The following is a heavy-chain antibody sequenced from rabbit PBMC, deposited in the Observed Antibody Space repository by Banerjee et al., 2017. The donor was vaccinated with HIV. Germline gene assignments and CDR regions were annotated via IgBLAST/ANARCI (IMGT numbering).Heavy chain of an antibody. CDR2: IYTGDGNT. CDR3: ARNRGL. CDR1: GFSFSSSYY. V-gene: IGHV1S40*01. J-gene: IGHJ4*01. Sequence: QSLEESGGDLVKPGASLTLTCTGSGFSFSSSYYMCWVRQAPGKGLEWIACIYTGDGNTYYASWAKGRFTISKTSSTTVTLQMTSLTAADTATYFCARNRGLWGPGTLVTVS.